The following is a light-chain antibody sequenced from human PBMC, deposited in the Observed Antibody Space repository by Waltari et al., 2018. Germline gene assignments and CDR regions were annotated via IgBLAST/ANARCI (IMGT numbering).Light chain of an antibody. V-gene: IGLV1-40*01. CDR1: SSTTGACHH. CDR3: QSYDSSLSGPWV. CDR2: GNS. J-gene: IGLJ3*02. Sequence: SLLTQPPSVSGPPGQRLTISSPGPSSTTGACHHVPLYQQLPGTAPKLLSYGNSNRPSGVPDRFSGSKSGTSASLAITGLQAEDEADYYCQSYDSSLSGPWVFGGGTKLTVL.